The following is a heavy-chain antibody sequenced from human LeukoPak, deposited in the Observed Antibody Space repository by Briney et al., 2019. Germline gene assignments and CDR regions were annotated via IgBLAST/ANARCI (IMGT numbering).Heavy chain of an antibody. CDR2: ISHDGSNK. V-gene: IGHV3-30*02. J-gene: IGHJ4*02. CDR3: AKDSGAYTYGVDY. Sequence: PGGSLRLSCAASGFTFSNFGFYWVRQAPGKGLEWVAYISHDGSNKYHADSVKGRFTISRDNSKNTLYLQMNSLRTDDTAVYYCAKDSGAYTYGVDYWGQGTLVTVSS. CDR1: GFTFSNFG. D-gene: IGHD5-18*01.